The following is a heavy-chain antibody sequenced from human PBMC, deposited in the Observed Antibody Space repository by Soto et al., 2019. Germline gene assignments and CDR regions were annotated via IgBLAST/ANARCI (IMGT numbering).Heavy chain of an antibody. Sequence: SETLSLTCTVSGDSITTNYWSWIRQPPGKGLEWIGYFYYRKNTNYNPSLKSRVTISLDTSQNQFSLKLSSVTAADTAVYYCARHRYSYGVYYFDYWGQGTLDTVSS. CDR3: ARHRYSYGVYYFDY. CDR2: FYYRKNT. D-gene: IGHD5-18*01. V-gene: IGHV4-59*08. J-gene: IGHJ4*02. CDR1: GDSITTNY.